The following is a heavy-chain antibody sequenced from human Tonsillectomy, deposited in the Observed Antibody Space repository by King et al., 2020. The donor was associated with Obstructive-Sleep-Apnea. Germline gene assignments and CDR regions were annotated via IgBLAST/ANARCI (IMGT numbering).Heavy chain of an antibody. CDR1: GGSISSYY. V-gene: IGHV4-59*01. D-gene: IGHD5-18*01. CDR2: IYYSGST. J-gene: IGHJ3*02. Sequence: VQLQESGPGLVKPSETLSLTCTVSGGSISSYYWSWIRQPPGKGLEWSGYIYYSGSTNYNPSLKSRVTISVDTSKNQFSLKLSSVTAADTAVYYCARRGVTVGTFDIWGQGTMVTVSS. CDR3: ARRGVTVGTFDI.